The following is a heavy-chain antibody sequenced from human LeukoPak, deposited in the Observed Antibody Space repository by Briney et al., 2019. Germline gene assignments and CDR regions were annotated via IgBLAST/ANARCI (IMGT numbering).Heavy chain of an antibody. CDR3: ARHYSNYVLRSFDP. J-gene: IGHJ5*02. Sequence: PSETLSLTCTVSGGSISSSSYSWGWIRQPPGKGLEWIGSIYYSGSTYYNPSLKSRVTISVDTSKNQFSLKLSSVTAADTAVYYCARHYSNYVLRSFDPWGQGTLVTVSS. V-gene: IGHV4-39*01. CDR2: IYYSGST. CDR1: GGSISSSSYS. D-gene: IGHD4-11*01.